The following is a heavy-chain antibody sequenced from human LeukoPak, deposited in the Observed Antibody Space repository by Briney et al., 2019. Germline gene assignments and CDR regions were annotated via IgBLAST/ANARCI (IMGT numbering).Heavy chain of an antibody. V-gene: IGHV3-30*18. CDR1: GFTFSSYG. D-gene: IGHD3-3*01. CDR2: ISYDGSNK. CDR3: AKDLVRTSGCPGY. Sequence: GGSLRLSCAASGFTFSSYGMHWVRQAPGKGLEWVAVISYDGSNKYYADSVKGRFTISRDNSKNTLYLQMNSLRAEDTAVYYCAKDLVRTSGCPGYWGQGALSPSPQ. J-gene: IGHJ4*02.